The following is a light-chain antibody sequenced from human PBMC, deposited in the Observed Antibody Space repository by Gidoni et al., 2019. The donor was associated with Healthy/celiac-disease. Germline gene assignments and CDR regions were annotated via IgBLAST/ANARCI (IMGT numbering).Light chain of an antibody. J-gene: IGLJ3*02. Sequence: QSALTQLRPVSGSPGQAVTISCTGTSSDVGGYNSVSWYQQHPGKAPKLMIYDDSNRPSGVPDRFSGSKSGNTASLTISGLQAEDEADYYYCSYAGSYTSVFGGGTKLTVL. CDR1: SSDVGGYNS. CDR2: DDS. CDR3: CSYAGSYTSV. V-gene: IGLV2-11*01.